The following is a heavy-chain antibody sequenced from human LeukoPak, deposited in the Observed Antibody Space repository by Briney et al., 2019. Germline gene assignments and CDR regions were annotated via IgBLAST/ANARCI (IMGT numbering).Heavy chain of an antibody. V-gene: IGHV3-7*01. J-gene: IGHJ3*02. CDR2: IKQDGSEK. D-gene: IGHD2-21*02. CDR1: GGSISSSNW. CDR3: ASMVVVTGVHAFDI. Sequence: ETLSLTCAVSGGSISSSNWWTWVRQPPGKGLEWGANIKQDGSEKYYVDSVKGRFTISKDNAKNSLYLQMNSLRAEDTAVYYCASMVVVTGVHAFDIWGQGTMVTVSS.